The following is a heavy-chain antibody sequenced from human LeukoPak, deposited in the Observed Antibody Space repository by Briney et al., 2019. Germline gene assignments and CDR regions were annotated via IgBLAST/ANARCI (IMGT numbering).Heavy chain of an antibody. CDR1: GFTFSSYW. Sequence: PGGSLRLSSAASGFTFSSYWMHWVRQGSGNGLVSASRINTDGRSTSYADSAKGRFSISRDNAKNTLYLQMNSLRAEDTAVYYCVRDVWGDRDSYFDYWGQGTLVTVSS. J-gene: IGHJ4*02. V-gene: IGHV3-74*01. CDR3: VRDVWGDRDSYFDY. D-gene: IGHD2-21*01. CDR2: INTDGRST.